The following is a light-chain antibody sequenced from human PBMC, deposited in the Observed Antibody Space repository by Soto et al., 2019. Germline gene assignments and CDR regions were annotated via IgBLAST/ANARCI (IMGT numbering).Light chain of an antibody. J-gene: IGLJ3*02. Sequence: SYELAQPPSVSVSPGQTASLTCSGDKLGDKYACWYQQKPGQSPVLVIYQDSKRPSGIPERFSGSNSGNTATLTISGTQAMDEADYYCQAWDSSTAWVFGGGTKLT. CDR1: KLGDKY. CDR2: QDS. CDR3: QAWDSSTAWV. V-gene: IGLV3-1*01.